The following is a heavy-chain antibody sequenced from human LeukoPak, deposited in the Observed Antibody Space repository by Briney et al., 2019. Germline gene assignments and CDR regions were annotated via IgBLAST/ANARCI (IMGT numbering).Heavy chain of an antibody. CDR3: ARDCSGGSCYGAFDI. Sequence: PSETLSLTCTVSGASIRSGDYYWSWIRQPPGKGLEWIGYIYDSGSTYYNPSLKSRITISVDTSENRFSLKLSSVTATDTAVYYCARDCSGGSCYGAFDIWGPRDNGHRLF. J-gene: IGHJ3*02. V-gene: IGHV4-30-4*01. CDR2: IYDSGST. D-gene: IGHD2-15*01. CDR1: GASIRSGDYY.